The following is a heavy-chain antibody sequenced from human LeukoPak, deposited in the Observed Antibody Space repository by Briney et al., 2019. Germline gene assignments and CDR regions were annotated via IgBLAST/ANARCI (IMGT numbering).Heavy chain of an antibody. CDR3: ACLGVSSGWGFDY. V-gene: IGHV1-8*01. J-gene: IGHJ4*02. CDR1: GYTFTSYD. D-gene: IGHD6-19*01. CDR2: TNPNSGNT. Sequence: ASVKVSCKASGYTFTSYDINWVRQATGQGLEWMGWTNPNSGNTGYAQKFQGRVTMTRNTSISTAYMELSSLRSEDTAVYYCACLGVSSGWGFDYWGQGTLVTVSS.